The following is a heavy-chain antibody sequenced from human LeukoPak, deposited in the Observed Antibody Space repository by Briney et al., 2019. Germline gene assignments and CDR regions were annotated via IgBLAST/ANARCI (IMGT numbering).Heavy chain of an antibody. D-gene: IGHD1-26*01. J-gene: IGHJ3*02. CDR3: ARDRSYSGTVGAFDI. Sequence: ASVKVSCKASGYTFTSYYMHWVRQAPGQGLEWMGIINPSGGSTSYAQKFQGRVTMTRDMSTSTVYMELSSLRSVDTAVYYCARDRSYSGTVGAFDIWGQGTMVTVSS. CDR2: INPSGGST. CDR1: GYTFTSYY. V-gene: IGHV1-46*01.